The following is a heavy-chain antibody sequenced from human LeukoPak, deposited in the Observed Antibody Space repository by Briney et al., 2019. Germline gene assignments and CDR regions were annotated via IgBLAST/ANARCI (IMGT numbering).Heavy chain of an antibody. V-gene: IGHV3-74*01. J-gene: IGHJ4*02. D-gene: IGHD2-2*01. CDR2: IKTDGSRT. Sequence: PGGSLRLSCAASGFTFSSYWMHWVRQAPGKGLVLVSSIKTDGSRTIYADSVKGRFTISRDNAKNTLYLQVNSLRAEDTAVYYCARGCGTTSCPADYWGQGTLVTVSS. CDR1: GFTFSSYW. CDR3: ARGCGTTSCPADY.